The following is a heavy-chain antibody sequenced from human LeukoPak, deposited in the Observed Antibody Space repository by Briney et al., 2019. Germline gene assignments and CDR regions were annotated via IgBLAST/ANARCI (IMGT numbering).Heavy chain of an antibody. J-gene: IGHJ4*02. CDR3: ARDPLNEGNHLDY. CDR1: GGSISSGDYY. V-gene: IGHV4-30-4*01. D-gene: IGHD4-23*01. Sequence: SETLSLTCTVSGGSISSGDYYWSWIRQPPGKGLERIGYIYYSGSTSYNPSLKSRVTISVDTSKSQFSLKLSSVTAADTAVYYCARDPLNEGNHLDYWGQGTLVTVSS. CDR2: IYYSGST.